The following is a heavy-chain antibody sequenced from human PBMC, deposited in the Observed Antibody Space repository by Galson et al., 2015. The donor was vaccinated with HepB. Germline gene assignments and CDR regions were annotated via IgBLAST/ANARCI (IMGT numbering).Heavy chain of an antibody. CDR1: GGSFRNY. J-gene: IGHJ4*02. CDR2: ISHSGSA. Sequence: TLSLTCAMSGGSFRNYWNWIRQSAGKGLEWIGEISHSGSANYNPSLKSRVTMSVDTSKNQFCLRLSSVTAADTAVYFCARARGGDDRYCSGSSCYSEFDYWGQGTLVTVSS. CDR3: ARARGGDDRYCSGSSCYSEFDY. V-gene: IGHV4-34*01. D-gene: IGHD2-15*01.